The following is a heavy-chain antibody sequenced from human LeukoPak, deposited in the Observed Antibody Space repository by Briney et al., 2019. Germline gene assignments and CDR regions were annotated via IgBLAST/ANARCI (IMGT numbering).Heavy chain of an antibody. D-gene: IGHD6-19*01. CDR1: GFTFSSYW. Sequence: GGSLRLSCAASGFTFSSYWMNWVRQAPGKGLEWVAKIKQDGSGKNYVDSVKGRFTISRDNAKNSLYLQMNSLRAEDTAVYYCASEQWLRYWGQGTLVTVSS. CDR2: IKQDGSGK. V-gene: IGHV3-7*01. J-gene: IGHJ4*02. CDR3: ASEQWLRY.